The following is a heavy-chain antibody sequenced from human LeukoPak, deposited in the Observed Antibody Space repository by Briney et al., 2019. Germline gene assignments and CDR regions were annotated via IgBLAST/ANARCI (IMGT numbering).Heavy chain of an antibody. V-gene: IGHV1-2*02. CDR1: VYTFTGYY. J-gene: IGHJ4*02. CDR3: ARDLDSSGWHIPD. CDR2: INPNSGGT. Sequence: ASVKVSCKSSVYTFTGYYMHWVRQAPGQGLEWMGWINPNSGGTNYAQKFQGRVTMTRDTSISTAYMELSRLRSDDTAVYYCARDLDSSGWHIPDWGQGTLVTVSS. D-gene: IGHD6-19*01.